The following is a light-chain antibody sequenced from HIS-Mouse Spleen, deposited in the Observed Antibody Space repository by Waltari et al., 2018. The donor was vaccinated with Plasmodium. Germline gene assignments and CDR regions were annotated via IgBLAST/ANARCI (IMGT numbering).Light chain of an antibody. V-gene: IGLV5-45*03. CDR1: RGINVGTYR. Sequence: QAVLTQPSSLSASPGASASLTCTLRRGINVGTYRIYWYQPKPGSPPQYLLRYKSDSDKQQGSGVPSRFSGSKDASANAGILLISGLQSKDEADYYCMIWHSSAWVFGGGTKLTVL. CDR3: MIWHSSAWV. J-gene: IGLJ3*02. CDR2: YKSDSDK.